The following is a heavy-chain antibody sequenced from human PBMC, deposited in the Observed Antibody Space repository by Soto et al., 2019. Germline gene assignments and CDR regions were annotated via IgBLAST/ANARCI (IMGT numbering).Heavy chain of an antibody. Sequence: QVQLQESGPGLVKPSGTLSLTCAVSGGSISTLNWWSWVRQPRGKGLEWIGEVYHSGSTNYNPSFKSRVAMSVDKSKNQFSLKLNSVTAADTALYDCAMTSTSGTRFDYWGQGRLVTVSS. V-gene: IGHV4-4*02. CDR2: VYHSGST. CDR3: AMTSTSGTRFDY. D-gene: IGHD1-1*01. CDR1: GGSISTLNW. J-gene: IGHJ4*02.